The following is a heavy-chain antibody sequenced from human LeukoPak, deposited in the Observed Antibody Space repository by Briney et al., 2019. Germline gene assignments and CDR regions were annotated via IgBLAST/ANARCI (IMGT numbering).Heavy chain of an antibody. Sequence: GGSLRLSCAVSGFIFSSYSMNWVRQAPGKGLEWVSSISTSSYTYYADSVKGRFTISRDNAKNSLYLQMNSLRAEDTAVYYCAREGSGYDYGMDVWGQGTTVTVSS. V-gene: IGHV3-21*01. CDR1: GFIFSSYS. D-gene: IGHD2-15*01. CDR2: ISTSSYT. J-gene: IGHJ6*02. CDR3: AREGSGYDYGMDV.